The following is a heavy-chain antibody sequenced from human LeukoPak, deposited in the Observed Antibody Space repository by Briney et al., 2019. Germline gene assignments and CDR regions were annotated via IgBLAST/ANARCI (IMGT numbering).Heavy chain of an antibody. Sequence: GASVKVSCKASGYTFTGYAMHWVRQAPGQGLEWVGRIDPNSGGTNYAQDFQGRVTITRDTSINTAYMELSRLRSDDTAKYYCMRDLTISGPIGIWGQGTLVTVSA. CDR2: IDPNSGGT. V-gene: IGHV1-2*06. D-gene: IGHD3-9*01. CDR1: GYTFTGYA. CDR3: MRDLTISGPIGI. J-gene: IGHJ4*02.